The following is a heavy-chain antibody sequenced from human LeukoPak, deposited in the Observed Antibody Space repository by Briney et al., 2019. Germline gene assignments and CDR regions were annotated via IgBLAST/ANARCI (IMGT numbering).Heavy chain of an antibody. CDR1: GYTFTSYD. D-gene: IGHD3-9*01. J-gene: IGHJ6*02. CDR2: MNPNSGNT. CDR3: ARGRRYDILTGYYDFYGMDV. Sequence: GASVKVSCKASGYTFTSYDINWVRQATGQGLEWMGWMNPNSGNTGYAQKFQGRVTMTRNTSISTAYMELSSLRSEDTAVYYCARGRRYDILTGYYDFYGMDVWGQGTTVTVSS. V-gene: IGHV1-8*01.